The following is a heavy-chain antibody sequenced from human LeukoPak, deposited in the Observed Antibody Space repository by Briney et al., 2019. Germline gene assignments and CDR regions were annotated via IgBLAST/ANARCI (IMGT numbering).Heavy chain of an antibody. CDR1: GDSISSNY. J-gene: IGHJ4*02. D-gene: IGHD6-13*01. CDR3: ARGAAAGPGIYYFDF. V-gene: IGHV4-59*01. CDR2: IYYSGST. Sequence: PSETLSLTCTVSGDSISSNYWSWIRQPPGKGLKWIGYIYYSGSTNYNPSVRSRVTISLDTSKTQFSLNLTSVTAADTAVYYCARGAAAGPGIYYFDFWGQGTLVTVSS.